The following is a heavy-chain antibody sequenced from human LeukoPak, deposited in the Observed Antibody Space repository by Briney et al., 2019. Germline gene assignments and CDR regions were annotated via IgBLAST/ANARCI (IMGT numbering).Heavy chain of an antibody. CDR1: GFTFSTYA. CDR3: AKGGGYEAQYYYYYLDV. V-gene: IGHV3-23*01. J-gene: IGHJ6*03. Sequence: GGSLRLSCAASGFTFSTYAMSWVRQAPGKGLEWVSAISGSGGSTYYADSVKGRFTISRDNSKNTLYLQMKSLRAEDTAVYYCAKGGGYEAQYYYYYLDVWGKGTTVTISS. D-gene: IGHD5-12*01. CDR2: ISGSGGST.